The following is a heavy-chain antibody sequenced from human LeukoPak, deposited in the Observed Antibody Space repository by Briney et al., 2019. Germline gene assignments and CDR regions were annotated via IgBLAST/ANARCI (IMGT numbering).Heavy chain of an antibody. D-gene: IGHD3-22*01. CDR3: VRVSSGSYHYYYMDF. Sequence: SETLSLTCTVSGYSISSGYYWGWIRQPPGKGLEWIGSIYYSGNTYYNPSLKSRVTMSADTSKNQFSLRLTSVTAADTAVYFCVRVSSGSYHYYYMDFWGKGATVTVSS. CDR2: IYYSGNT. CDR1: GYSISSGYY. V-gene: IGHV4-38-2*02. J-gene: IGHJ6*03.